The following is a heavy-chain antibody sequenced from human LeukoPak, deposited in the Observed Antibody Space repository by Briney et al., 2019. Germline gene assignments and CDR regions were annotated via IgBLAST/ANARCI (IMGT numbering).Heavy chain of an antibody. CDR3: TRRYGSGSYLFDY. V-gene: IGHV4-59*08. CDR1: GSSISSYY. D-gene: IGHD3-10*01. CDR2: IYYSGST. J-gene: IGHJ4*02. Sequence: PSETLSLTCTVSGSSISSYYWSWIRQPPGKGLEWIGYIYYSGSTNYNPSLKSRVTISVDTSKNQFSLKLSSVTAADTAVYYCTRRYGSGSYLFDYWGQGTLVTVSS.